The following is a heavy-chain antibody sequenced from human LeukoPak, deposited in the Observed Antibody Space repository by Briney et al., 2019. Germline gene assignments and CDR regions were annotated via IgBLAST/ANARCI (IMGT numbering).Heavy chain of an antibody. D-gene: IGHD3-10*01. V-gene: IGHV3-21*01. J-gene: IGHJ5*02. Sequence: GGSLRLSCAASRFSFSAYSMSWVRQAPGKGLEWVSSISADSSYIYYADSVKGRFTIPRHNAKTSLYLQINSPTAEDTAISYCARGPQFSGPGWFDPWGQATLVTASS. CDR3: ARGPQFSGPGWFDP. CDR1: RFSFSAYS. CDR2: ISADSSYI.